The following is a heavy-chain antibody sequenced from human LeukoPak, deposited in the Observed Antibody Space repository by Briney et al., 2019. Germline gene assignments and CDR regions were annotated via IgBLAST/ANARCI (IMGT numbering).Heavy chain of an antibody. CDR2: NT. J-gene: IGHJ5*02. CDR1: GGSISTGVYY. Sequence: SETLSLTCTASGGSISTGVYYWSWIRQHPGKGLEWIGYNTYYNPSLKSRLTISVDTSKSQFSLKLSSVTAADTAVYYCAKRAVTTAAYLWFDPWGQGTLVTVSS. CDR3: AKRAVTTAAYLWFDP. V-gene: IGHV4-31*03. D-gene: IGHD2-2*01.